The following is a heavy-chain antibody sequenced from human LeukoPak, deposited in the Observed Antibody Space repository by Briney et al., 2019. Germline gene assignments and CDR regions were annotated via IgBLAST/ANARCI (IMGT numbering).Heavy chain of an antibody. CDR1: GGSISTNY. V-gene: IGHV4-4*07. Sequence: SETLSLTCGVSGGSISTNYWNWIRQPAGKGLEWIGRIYTSGSTNYNPSLKGRLTMSVDTSKNQFSLNLRSVTAADTAVYYCARLPGGDSSSVVAFDIWGQGTLVTVSS. CDR3: ARLPGGDSSSVVAFDI. J-gene: IGHJ3*02. D-gene: IGHD2-21*02. CDR2: IYTSGST.